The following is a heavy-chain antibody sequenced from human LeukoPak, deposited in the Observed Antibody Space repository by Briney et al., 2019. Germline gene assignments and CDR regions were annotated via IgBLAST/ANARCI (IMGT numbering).Heavy chain of an antibody. CDR2: IYYSGST. V-gene: IGHV4-59*01. D-gene: IGHD2-2*01. CDR1: GGSISSYY. J-gene: IGHJ4*02. Sequence: SGTLSLTCTVSGGSISSYYWSWIRQPPGKGLEWIGYIYYSGSTNYNPSLKSRVTISVDTSKNQFSLKLSSVTAADTAVYYCAREGRYCSSTSCFSNFDYWGQGTLVTVSS. CDR3: AREGRYCSSTSCFSNFDY.